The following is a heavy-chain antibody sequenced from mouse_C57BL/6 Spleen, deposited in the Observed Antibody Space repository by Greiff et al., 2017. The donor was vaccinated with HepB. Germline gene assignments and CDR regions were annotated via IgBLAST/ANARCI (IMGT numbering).Heavy chain of an antibody. J-gene: IGHJ4*01. D-gene: IGHD4-1*01. V-gene: IGHV1-61*01. CDR3: SPLGSGAMDY. Sequence: VQLQQPGAELVRPGSSVKLSCKASGYTFTSYWMDWVKQRPGQGLEWIGNIYPSDSETHYNQKFKDKATLTVDKSSSTAYMQLSSLTSEDSAVYYCSPLGSGAMDYWGQGTSVTVSS. CDR1: GYTFTSYW. CDR2: IYPSDSET.